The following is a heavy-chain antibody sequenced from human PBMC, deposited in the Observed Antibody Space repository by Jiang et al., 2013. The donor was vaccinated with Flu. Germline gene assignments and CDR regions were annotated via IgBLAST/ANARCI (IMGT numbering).Heavy chain of an antibody. Sequence: QSGAEVKKPGSSVKVSCKASGGTFSSYATSWVRQAPGQGLEWMGRIIPILGIANYAQKFQGRVTITADKSTSTAYMELSSLRSEDTAVYYCAKYGSGTSGYWGQGTLVTVSS. J-gene: IGHJ4*02. D-gene: IGHD3-10*01. CDR3: AKYGSGTSGY. CDR2: IIPILGIA. CDR1: GGTFSSYA. V-gene: IGHV1-69*04.